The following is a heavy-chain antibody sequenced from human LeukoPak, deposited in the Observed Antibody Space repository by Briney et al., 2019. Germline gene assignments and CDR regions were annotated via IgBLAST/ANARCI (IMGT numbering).Heavy chain of an antibody. D-gene: IGHD2-2*01. V-gene: IGHV3-23*01. J-gene: IGHJ4*02. CDR3: AKLGTRLPVWYYFDY. Sequence: GGSLRLSCAVSGFTFSSYAMSWVRQAPGKGLEWVWAISGSGGSTYYADSVKARFTISRENSKNTLYLQMNSLRAEDTAVYYCAKLGTRLPVWYYFDYWGQGTLVTVSS. CDR1: GFTFSSYA. CDR2: ISGSGGST.